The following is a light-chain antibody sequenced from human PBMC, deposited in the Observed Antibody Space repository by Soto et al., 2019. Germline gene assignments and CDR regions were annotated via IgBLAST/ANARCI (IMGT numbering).Light chain of an antibody. Sequence: EIVMTQSPATLSLSPGGRATLSCRASQSVSNNLAWYQQKPGQAPRLLIYGASTRATGIPARFSGSGSGTDFTLTISGLQSEDSAIYYCQQYNNWPWTFGPGTKVDIK. CDR3: QQYNNWPWT. CDR1: QSVSNN. CDR2: GAS. V-gene: IGKV3-15*01. J-gene: IGKJ1*01.